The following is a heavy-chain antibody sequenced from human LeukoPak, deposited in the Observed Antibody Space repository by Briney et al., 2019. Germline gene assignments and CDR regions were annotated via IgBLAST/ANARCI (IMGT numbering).Heavy chain of an antibody. J-gene: IGHJ4*02. D-gene: IGHD6-13*01. CDR1: GFTFSSYW. CDR2: IKQDGSEK. CDR3: ARDGQQLGS. V-gene: IGHV3-7*04. Sequence: GGSPRLSCVASGFTFSSYWMSWVRQAPGRGLEWVANIKQDGSEKYYVDSVKGRFTISRDNAKNSLYLQMNSLRVEDTAVYYCARDGQQLGSWGQGTLVIVSS.